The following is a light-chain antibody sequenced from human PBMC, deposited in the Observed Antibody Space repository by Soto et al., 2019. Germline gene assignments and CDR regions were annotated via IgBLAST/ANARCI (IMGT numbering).Light chain of an antibody. J-gene: IGKJ4*01. CDR2: AAS. V-gene: IGKV1-6*01. CDR1: HVIGND. Sequence: AIQVTQSPSALSASVGDRVTISCRASHVIGNDLSWYQQKPGKAPRLLIFAASNLQSGVPSRFSGSGSGTDFTLTISRLQPEDFATYYCLQANSFPLTFGGGTKVDIK. CDR3: LQANSFPLT.